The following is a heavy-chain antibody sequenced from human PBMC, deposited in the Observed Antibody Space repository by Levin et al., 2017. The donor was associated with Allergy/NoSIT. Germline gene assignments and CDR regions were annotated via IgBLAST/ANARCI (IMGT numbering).Heavy chain of an antibody. V-gene: IGHV3-23*01. J-gene: IGHJ3*01. CDR2: ISRRGESI. D-gene: IGHD2-15*01. Sequence: GGSLRLSCGGSGFTFSSYTMSWVRQAPGKGLEWVSGISRRGESIYYRDSVRGRFTISRDNSNNTLILQLSSLRADDTAVYYCVKGTRTITPDAFDVWGQGTRVTVSA. CDR1: GFTFSSYT. CDR3: VKGTRTITPDAFDV.